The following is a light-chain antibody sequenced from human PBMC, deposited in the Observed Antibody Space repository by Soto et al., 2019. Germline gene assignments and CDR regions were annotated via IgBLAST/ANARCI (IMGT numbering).Light chain of an antibody. J-gene: IGLJ3*02. V-gene: IGLV2-14*03. CDR3: TSYKRSNILV. Sequence: QSALTQPASVSGSPGQSITISCTGTSSDIGDYNYVSWYQQHPGKAPKVMIYDVSNRPSGVSNPFSGSKSGNTASLTISGLQAEDEADYYCTSYKRSNILVFGGGTKVTVL. CDR2: DVS. CDR1: SSDIGDYNY.